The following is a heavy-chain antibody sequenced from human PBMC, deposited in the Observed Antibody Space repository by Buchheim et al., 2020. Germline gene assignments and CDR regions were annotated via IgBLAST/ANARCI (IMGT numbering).Heavy chain of an antibody. CDR2: IYYSGST. D-gene: IGHD4-23*01. J-gene: IGHJ4*02. CDR1: GGSISTYY. CDR3: ARVYGDNKNPYYFDY. Sequence: QVQLQESGPGLVRPSETLSLTCTVSGGSISTYYWSWIRQPPGKGLEWIGCIYYSGSTNYNTSLKSQVTISVAPPKNQFSLKLSSVTAADTALYYCARVYGDNKNPYYFDYWGQGTL. V-gene: IGHV4-59*01.